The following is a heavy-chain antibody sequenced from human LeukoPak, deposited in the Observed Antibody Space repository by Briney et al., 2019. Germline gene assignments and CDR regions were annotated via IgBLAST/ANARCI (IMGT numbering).Heavy chain of an antibody. CDR1: GFTFSNLF. D-gene: IGHD1-14*01. Sequence: GGSLRLSCAASGFTFSNLFMAWVRQAPGKGLEWVSSISGSGVNTFYADSVKGRFTISRDNSKSTLYLQMNSLRADDTAVYYCVRGEPNRSWYNWGQGTLVTVSS. CDR2: ISGSGVNT. J-gene: IGHJ4*02. CDR3: VRGEPNRSWYN. V-gene: IGHV3-23*01.